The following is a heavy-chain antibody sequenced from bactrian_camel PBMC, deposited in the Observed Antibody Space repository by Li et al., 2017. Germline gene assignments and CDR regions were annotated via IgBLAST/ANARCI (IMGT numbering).Heavy chain of an antibody. V-gene: IGHV3S53*01. Sequence: QLVESGGGSVQAGGSLRLSCTASGASTSCMAWFREAPGKEREGVATIDSDGSTLYADSVKGRFTISKDNAKNTLYLQMNSLKPEDTGIYYCATETDRCLLHRLWYNYWGQGTQVTVS. CDR2: IDSDGST. J-gene: IGHJ4*01. CDR3: ATETDRCLLHRLWYNY. D-gene: IGHD3*01. CDR1: GASTSC.